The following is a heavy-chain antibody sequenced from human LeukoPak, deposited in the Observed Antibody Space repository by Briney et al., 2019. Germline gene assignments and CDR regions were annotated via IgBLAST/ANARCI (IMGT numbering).Heavy chain of an antibody. V-gene: IGHV4-61*02. J-gene: IGHJ4*02. D-gene: IGHD2-2*02. CDR2: IYISGGT. Sequence: PSQTLSLTCTVSAGSISSVRYYWSWIRQPAGKGLEWIGRIYISGGTNYNPSLKSRVTISVDTPKNQFSLKLSSVTAADTAVYYCAREDYCSSTSCYTHLDYWGQGTLVTVSS. CDR3: AREDYCSSTSCYTHLDY. CDR1: AGSISSVRYY.